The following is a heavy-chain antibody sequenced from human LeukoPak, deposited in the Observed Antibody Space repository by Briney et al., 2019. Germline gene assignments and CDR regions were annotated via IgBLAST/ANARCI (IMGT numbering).Heavy chain of an antibody. J-gene: IGHJ4*02. V-gene: IGHV1-18*01. CDR3: ARGSGSYDY. Sequence: ASVKVSCKASGYTFTSYGISWARQAPGQGLEWMGWINTYNGNTNYAQKFQGRVTVTTDTSTSAAYMELRSLRSDDTAVYYCARGSGSYDYWGQGTLVTVSS. CDR1: GYTFTSYG. D-gene: IGHD3-10*01. CDR2: INTYNGNT.